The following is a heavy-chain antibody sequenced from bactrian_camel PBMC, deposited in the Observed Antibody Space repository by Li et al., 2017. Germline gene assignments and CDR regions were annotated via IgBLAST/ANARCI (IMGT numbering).Heavy chain of an antibody. CDR2: INGMTGIT. CDR1: GFTFSTNC. D-gene: IGHD7*01. CDR3: ATEVVPYY. J-gene: IGHJ4*01. V-gene: IGHV3S40*01. Sequence: VQLVESGGGLVQPGGSLQLSCAASGFTFSTNCMSWVRQAPGKGLEWVSTINGMTGITYYADSVKGRFTISRDNAKNTVTLGLNSLKIEDMAMYYCATEVVPYYWGQGTQVTVS.